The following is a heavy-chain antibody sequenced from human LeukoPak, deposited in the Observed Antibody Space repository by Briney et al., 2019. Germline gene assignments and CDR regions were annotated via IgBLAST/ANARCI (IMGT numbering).Heavy chain of an antibody. J-gene: IGHJ4*02. Sequence: GGSLRLSCVASGFTFRSYGMHWVRQAPGKGLEWVAFIRYDESNEYYADSVKGRFTISRDNSKNTLYLQMNSLRADDTAVYYCVKDSSWMGEYYFDYWGQGTLVTVSS. D-gene: IGHD3-16*01. CDR1: GFTFRSYG. V-gene: IGHV3-30*02. CDR2: IRYDESNE. CDR3: VKDSSWMGEYYFDY.